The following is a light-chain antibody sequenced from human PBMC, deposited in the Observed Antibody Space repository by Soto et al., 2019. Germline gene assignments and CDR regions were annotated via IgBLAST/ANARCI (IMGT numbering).Light chain of an antibody. CDR3: QQRSDWPLT. CDR2: GAS. V-gene: IGKV3D-20*02. J-gene: IGKJ5*01. CDR1: QSVTSGR. Sequence: EIVLTQSPATLSLSPGEIATLSCSASQSVTSGRVTAHQQKPGQAPRLLIYGASTRATGIPARFSGSGSETDFTLTIISLEPEDFAVYYCQQRSDWPLTFGQGTRLEIK.